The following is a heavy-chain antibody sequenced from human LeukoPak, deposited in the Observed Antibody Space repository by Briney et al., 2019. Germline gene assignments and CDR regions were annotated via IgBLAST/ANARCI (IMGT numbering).Heavy chain of an antibody. CDR2: IYYRGST. D-gene: IGHD1-26*01. J-gene: IGHJ3*02. V-gene: IGHV4-39*01. CDR1: GGSISSTSYY. Sequence: SETLSLTCTVSGGSISSTSYYWGWVRQPPGKGLEWIGSIYYRGSTYYNPSLKSRVTISVDTSKSQFSLKLSSVTAADAAVYYCARSVFPVGATGESFDIWGQGTMVTVSS. CDR3: ARSVFPVGATGESFDI.